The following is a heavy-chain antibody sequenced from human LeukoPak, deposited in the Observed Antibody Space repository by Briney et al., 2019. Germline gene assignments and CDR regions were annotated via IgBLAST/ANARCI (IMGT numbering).Heavy chain of an antibody. J-gene: IGHJ6*03. V-gene: IGHV1-69*06. CDR3: AKQGAARQDYYMDV. D-gene: IGHD5-18*01. CDR2: IIPIFGTA. Sequence: ASVKVSCKASGDSFSSYAITWVRRAPGQGLEWLGRIIPIFGTANYPQKFQGRVTITADILSSTAYIEMTNLTSDDTAVYFCAKQGAARQDYYMDVWGNGTTVSVS. CDR1: GDSFSSYA.